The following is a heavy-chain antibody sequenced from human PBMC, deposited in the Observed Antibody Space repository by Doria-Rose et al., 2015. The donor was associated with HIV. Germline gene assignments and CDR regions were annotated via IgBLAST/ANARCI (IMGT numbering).Heavy chain of an antibody. J-gene: IGHJ3*01. D-gene: IGHD2-21*01. CDR2: TSYSGSNN. Sequence: VRQAPAKGLEWVASTSYSGSNNYYADSVKGRFTISRDTSKSTLYLQMNTMRFEDTAVYHCVKDTGGNSGSDAFDLWGQGAMVTVSS. V-gene: IGHV3-30*18. CDR3: VKDTGGNSGSDAFDL.